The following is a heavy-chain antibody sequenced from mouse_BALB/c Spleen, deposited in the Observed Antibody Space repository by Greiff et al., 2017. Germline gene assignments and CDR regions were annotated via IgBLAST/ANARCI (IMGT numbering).Heavy chain of an antibody. CDR2: IDPANGNT. J-gene: IGHJ4*01. CDR3: ARQPSYYAMDY. V-gene: IGHV14-3*02. CDR1: GFNIKDTY. Sequence: EVQLQQSGAELVKPGASVKLSCTASGFNIKDTYMHWVKQRPEQGLEWIGRIDPANGNTKYDPKFQGKATITADTSSNTAYLQLSSLTSEDTAVYYCARQPSYYAMDYWGQGTSVTVSS.